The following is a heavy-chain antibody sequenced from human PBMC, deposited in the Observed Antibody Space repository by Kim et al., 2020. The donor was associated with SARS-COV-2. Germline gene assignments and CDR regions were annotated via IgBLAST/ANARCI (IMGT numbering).Heavy chain of an antibody. D-gene: IGHD3-16*01. CDR3: ARVRGVSVTDAFDI. J-gene: IGHJ3*02. CDR1: GGTFSSYA. Sequence: SVKVSCKASGGTFSSYAISWVRQAPGQGLEWMGGIIPIFGTANYAQKFQGRVTITADESTSTAYMELSSLRSEDTAVYYCARVRGVSVTDAFDIWGQGTMVTVSS. V-gene: IGHV1-69*13. CDR2: IIPIFGTA.